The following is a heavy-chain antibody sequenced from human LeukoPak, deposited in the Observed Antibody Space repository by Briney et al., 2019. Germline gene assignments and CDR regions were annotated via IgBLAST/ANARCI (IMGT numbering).Heavy chain of an antibody. D-gene: IGHD6-19*01. CDR3: ARNSRNPSGWDPEGPDD. J-gene: IGHJ4*02. CDR1: GGSFSGYY. V-gene: IGHV4-34*01. Sequence: SETLSLTCAVYGGSFSGYYWSWIRQPPGKGLEWIGEIHPRGTIDYNPSLKSRVTISGDTSKNQFSLKLTSVTAEDTAVYYCARNSRNPSGWDPEGPDDWGQGTLVTVSS. CDR2: IHPRGTI.